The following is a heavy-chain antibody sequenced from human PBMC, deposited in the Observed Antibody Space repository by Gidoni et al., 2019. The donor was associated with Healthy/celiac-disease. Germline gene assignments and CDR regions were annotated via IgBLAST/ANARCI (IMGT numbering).Heavy chain of an antibody. D-gene: IGHD3-16*02. Sequence: EVQLVESGGGLIQPGGSLRLSWAASGFTFSSYELNWFRQAPGKGRAWVSYISSSGSTIYYADSVKSRVTISRDNAKNSLYLQMNSLRAEDTAVYYCARTRGDYIWGSYRYNEDYWGQGTLVTVSS. CDR1: GFTFSSYE. V-gene: IGHV3-48*03. CDR3: ARTRGDYIWGSYRYNEDY. CDR2: ISSSGSTI. J-gene: IGHJ4*02.